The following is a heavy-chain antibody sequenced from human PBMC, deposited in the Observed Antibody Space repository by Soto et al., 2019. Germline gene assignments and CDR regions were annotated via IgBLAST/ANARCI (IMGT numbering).Heavy chain of an antibody. Sequence: GGSLRLSCAASGFTFSSYAMSWVRQAPGKGLEWVSAISGSGGSTYYADSVKGRFTISRDNSKNTLSLQMNSLGAEDTAVYYCAKDESSGYFYFDEWGQGTLVPVSS. V-gene: IGHV3-23*01. CDR1: GFTFSSYA. CDR3: AKDESSGYFYFDE. CDR2: ISGSGGST. D-gene: IGHD3-22*01. J-gene: IGHJ4*02.